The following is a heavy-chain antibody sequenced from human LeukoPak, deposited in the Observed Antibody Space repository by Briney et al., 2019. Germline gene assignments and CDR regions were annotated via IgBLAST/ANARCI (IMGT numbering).Heavy chain of an antibody. CDR3: ARDQGFEPSFDY. CDR2: IYYSGST. V-gene: IGHV4-31*03. Sequence: SQTLSLTCTVSGRSISSGGYYWSWIRQHPGKGLEWIGYIYYSGSTYYNPSLKSRVTISVDTSKNQFSLKLSSVTAADTAAYYCARDQGFEPSFDYWGQGTLVTVSS. D-gene: IGHD1-14*01. CDR1: GRSISSGGYY. J-gene: IGHJ4*02.